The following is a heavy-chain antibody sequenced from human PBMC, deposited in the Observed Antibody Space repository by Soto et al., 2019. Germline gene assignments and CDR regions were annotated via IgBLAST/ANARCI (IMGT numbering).Heavy chain of an antibody. Sequence: GASVKVSCKASGGTFSSYAISWVRQAPGQGLEWMGGIIPIFGTANYAQKFQGRVTITADESTSIAYMELSSLRSEDTAVYYCARVRTHRIGVAYYYYGMDVWGQGTTVTAP. D-gene: IGHD6-19*01. V-gene: IGHV1-69*13. CDR1: GGTFSSYA. CDR3: ARVRTHRIGVAYYYYGMDV. CDR2: IIPIFGTA. J-gene: IGHJ6*02.